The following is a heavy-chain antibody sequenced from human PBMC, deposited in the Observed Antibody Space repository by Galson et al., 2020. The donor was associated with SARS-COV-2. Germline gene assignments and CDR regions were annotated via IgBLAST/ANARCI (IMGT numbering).Heavy chain of an antibody. CDR2: IKQDGSEK. D-gene: IGHD1-26*01. V-gene: IGHV3-7*01. J-gene: IGHJ6*02. Sequence: ESLKISCAASGFTFSSYWMSWVRQAPGKGLEWVANIKQDGSEKYYVDSVKGRFTFSRDNAKNSLYLQMNSLRAEDTAVYYCARDLSVGATDTTYYYYGMDVWGQGTTVTVSS. CDR1: GFTFSSYW. CDR3: ARDLSVGATDTTYYYYGMDV.